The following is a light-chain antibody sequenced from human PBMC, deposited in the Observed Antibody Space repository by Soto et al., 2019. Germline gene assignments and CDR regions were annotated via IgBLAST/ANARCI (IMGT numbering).Light chain of an antibody. CDR2: AAS. CDR3: QQNYSPPPVT. V-gene: IGKV1-39*01. CDR1: RDIGSD. J-gene: IGKJ5*01. Sequence: QMTQSPSSLSASVGDRITITCRASRDIGSDLSWYQQKPGKAPKLLIFAASSLQSGVPSRFSGSGSGTHFTLTINSLQPEDFATYYCQQNYSPPPVTFGQGTRLEIK.